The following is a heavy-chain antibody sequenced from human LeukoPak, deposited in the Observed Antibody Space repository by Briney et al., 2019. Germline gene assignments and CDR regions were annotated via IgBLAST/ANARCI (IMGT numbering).Heavy chain of an antibody. CDR2: IYTSGST. Sequence: SGTLSLTCTVSGGSISSYYWSWIRQPAGKGLEWIGRIYTSGSTNYNPSLKSRVTMSVDTSKNQFSLKLSSVTAADTAVYYCARDQCSSTSCYTHWFDPWGQGTLVTVSS. D-gene: IGHD2-2*02. CDR3: ARDQCSSTSCYTHWFDP. V-gene: IGHV4-4*07. J-gene: IGHJ5*02. CDR1: GGSISSYY.